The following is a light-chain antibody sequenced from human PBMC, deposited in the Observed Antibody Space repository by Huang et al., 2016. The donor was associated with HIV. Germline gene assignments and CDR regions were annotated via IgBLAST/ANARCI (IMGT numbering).Light chain of an antibody. CDR2: DAS. J-gene: IGKJ4*01. CDR1: QSLSSSY. V-gene: IGKV3D-20*01. CDR3: QQYGSSPLT. Sequence: EIVLTQSPATMSLSPGERATLSCGASQSLSSSYLAWYQQKPGLAPRLLIYDASNSATGSPDRFSGSGSGTDFTLTISRLEPEDFAVYYCQQYGSSPLTCGGGTKVEIK.